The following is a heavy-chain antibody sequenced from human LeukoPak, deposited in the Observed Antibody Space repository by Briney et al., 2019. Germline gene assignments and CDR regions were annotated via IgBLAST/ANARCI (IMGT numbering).Heavy chain of an antibody. CDR1: GGSISSSSYY. J-gene: IGHJ5*02. V-gene: IGHV4-39*01. CDR2: IYYSVST. CDR3: ARHLPNYGLLRFGNWFDP. D-gene: IGHD3-10*01. Sequence: PSETLSLTCTVSGGSISSSSYYWGWIRQPPGKGLEWLGSIYYSVSTYYNPSLKSRATISVDTSKNQFSLKLSSVTAADTAVCHCARHLPNYGLLRFGNWFDPWGQGTLVTVSS.